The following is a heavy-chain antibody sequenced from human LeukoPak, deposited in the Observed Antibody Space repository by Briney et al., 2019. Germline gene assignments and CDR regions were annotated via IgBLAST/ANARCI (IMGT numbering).Heavy chain of an antibody. D-gene: IGHD6-13*01. CDR1: GFTFSSYA. CDR3: SKGRIGAARSCSPL. Sequence: GGSLRLSCAASGFTFSSYAMSWVRQAPGKGLEWVSAIRGSGGSTYYADSVKGRSTLSRDNSKNTLYLQTNRLIAERTDVYYRSKGRIGAARSCSPLWGEGTLVTVSS. V-gene: IGHV3-23*01. J-gene: IGHJ4*02. CDR2: IRGSGGST.